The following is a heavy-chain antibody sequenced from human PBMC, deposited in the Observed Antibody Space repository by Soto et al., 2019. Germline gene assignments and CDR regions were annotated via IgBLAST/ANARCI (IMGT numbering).Heavy chain of an antibody. Sequence: EVQLVESGGGLVQPGGSLRLSCAASGFTFSSYAMSWVRQAPGKGLEWVAAISGSGGSTYYADSVKGRFTISRDSSKNTLDLQMNSLRTEDTAVYYCALAGGIATAGAFNYWGQGTLVTVSS. D-gene: IGHD6-13*01. J-gene: IGHJ4*02. CDR3: ALAGGIATAGAFNY. CDR1: GFTFSSYA. V-gene: IGHV3-23*04. CDR2: ISGSGGST.